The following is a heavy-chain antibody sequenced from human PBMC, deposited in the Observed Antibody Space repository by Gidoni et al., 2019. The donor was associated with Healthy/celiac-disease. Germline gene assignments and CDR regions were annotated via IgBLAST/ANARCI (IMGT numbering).Heavy chain of an antibody. CDR2: INPSGGST. CDR3: ARDGPLYCSSTSCQQAPYYYMDV. CDR1: GYTFPSYY. V-gene: IGHV1-46*01. J-gene: IGHJ6*03. D-gene: IGHD2-2*01. Sequence: QVQLVQSGAEVKKPGASVQVPCKASGYTFPSYYMHWVRQAPGQGLEWMGIINPSGGSTSYAQKFQGRVTMTRDTSTSTVYMELSSLRSEDTAVYYCARDGPLYCSSTSCQQAPYYYMDVWGKGTTVTVSS.